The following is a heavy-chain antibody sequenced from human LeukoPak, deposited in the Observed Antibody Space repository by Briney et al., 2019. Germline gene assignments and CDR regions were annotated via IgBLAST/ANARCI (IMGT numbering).Heavy chain of an antibody. V-gene: IGHV3-53*01. J-gene: IGHJ4*02. D-gene: IGHD2-21*01. CDR2: IYSGGST. Sequence: GGSLRLSCAASGFTVSSNHMSWVRQAPGKGLEWVSVIYSGGSTYYADSVKGRFTISRDNSKNSLFLQMNSLRAEDTAVYYCARESGLGVISPYFDYWGQGTLVTASS. CDR3: ARESGLGVISPYFDY. CDR1: GFTVSSNH.